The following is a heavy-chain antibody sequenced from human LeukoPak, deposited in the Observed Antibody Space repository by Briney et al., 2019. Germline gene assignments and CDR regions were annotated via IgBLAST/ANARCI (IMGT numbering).Heavy chain of an antibody. CDR3: ARKDGDY. J-gene: IGHJ4*02. V-gene: IGHV4-4*07. D-gene: IGHD6-6*01. CDR2: IYPSGST. CDR1: GASITSFH. Sequence: SETLSLTCAVSGASITSFHWTWFRQPAGRGLEWIGLIYPSGSTLYNPSLQSRVAMSVDVTKNQLSLKLNYVTAADAATYYCARKDGDYWGQGTLVTVSS.